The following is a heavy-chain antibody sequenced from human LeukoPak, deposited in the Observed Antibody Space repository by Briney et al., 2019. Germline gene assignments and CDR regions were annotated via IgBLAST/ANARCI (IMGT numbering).Heavy chain of an antibody. J-gene: IGHJ3*02. D-gene: IGHD6-13*01. V-gene: IGHV3-7*03. CDR2: IKQDGSEK. Sequence: GGSLRLSCAASGFTFSSYWMSWVRQAPGKGLEWVANIKQDGSEKYYVDSVKGRFTISRDNAKNSLYLQMNSLRAEDTALYYCARDGSGWYQGAFDIWGQGTMVTVSS. CDR3: ARDGSGWYQGAFDI. CDR1: GFTFSSYW.